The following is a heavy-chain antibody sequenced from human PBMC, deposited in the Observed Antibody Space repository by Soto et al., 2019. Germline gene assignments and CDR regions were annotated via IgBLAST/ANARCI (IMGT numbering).Heavy chain of an antibody. D-gene: IGHD1-26*01. CDR2: VSSGGET. J-gene: IGHJ6*02. Sequence: EVQLVESGGGLIQPGGSLRLSCAASGFTVRNNYISWVRQAPGKGLEWVSAVSSGGETFYADSVRGRFTISRDHAENTVYLQMNSLRAEDTSVYYCARGRVGVWGQGTTVIVSS. CDR1: GFTVRNNY. CDR3: ARGRVGV. V-gene: IGHV3-53*01.